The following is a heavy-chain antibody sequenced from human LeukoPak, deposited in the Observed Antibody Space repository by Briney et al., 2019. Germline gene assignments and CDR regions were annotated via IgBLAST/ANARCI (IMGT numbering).Heavy chain of an antibody. V-gene: IGHV4-30-2*01. D-gene: IGHD3-10*01. J-gene: IGHJ6*02. CDR3: ARDRYGYGSGTYGMDV. CDR1: GGSISSGGYS. CDR2: IYHSGSI. Sequence: SQTLSLTCAVSGGSISSGGYSWSWIRQPPGKGLEWIGYIYHSGSIYYNPSLKSRVTISVDRSKNQFSLKLSSVTAADTAVYYCARDRYGYGSGTYGMDVWGQGTTVTVSS.